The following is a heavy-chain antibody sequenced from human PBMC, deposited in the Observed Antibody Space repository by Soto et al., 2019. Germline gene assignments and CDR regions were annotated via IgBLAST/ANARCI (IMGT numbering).Heavy chain of an antibody. J-gene: IGHJ6*02. V-gene: IGHV4-4*02. D-gene: IGHD2-15*01. Sequence: QVQLQESGPGLVKPSGTLSLTCAVSGASISSDNRWTWVRQPPGEGLEGFGEISQRGTTKYNPSLASRVTISVDKSKNQFSLRLTSMTAADTAVYYCAKKVPAALRLYYFFGLDVWGQGTTVTVSS. CDR2: ISQRGTT. CDR3: AKKVPAALRLYYFFGLDV. CDR1: GASISSDNR.